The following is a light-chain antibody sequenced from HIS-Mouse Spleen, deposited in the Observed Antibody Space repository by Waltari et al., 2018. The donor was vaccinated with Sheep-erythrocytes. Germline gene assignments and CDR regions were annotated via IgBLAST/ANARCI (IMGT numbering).Light chain of an antibody. V-gene: IGKV1-33*01. CDR1: QDISNY. Sequence: DIQMTQSPSSLSASVGDRVTITCQASQDISNYLNWYQQKPGKAPKLLIYDASNLETGVPSRFSGSGSGTDFTCTMSSVKTEVIETDYCQQYDNLPSCGPGTKVDIK. CDR2: DAS. CDR3: QQYDNLPS. J-gene: IGKJ3*01.